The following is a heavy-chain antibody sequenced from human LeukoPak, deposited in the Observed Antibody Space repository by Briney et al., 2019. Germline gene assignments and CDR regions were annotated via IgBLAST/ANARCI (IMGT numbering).Heavy chain of an antibody. CDR2: MNPNRGNT. CDR3: AREITMVRGMNNWFDP. CDR1: GYTFTSYD. D-gene: IGHD3-10*01. V-gene: IGHV1-8*01. J-gene: IGHJ5*02. Sequence: ASVKVSCKASGYTFTSYDINWVRQATGQGLEWMGWMNPNRGNTGYAQKFQGRVTMTRNTSISTAYMELSSLRSEDTAVYYCAREITMVRGMNNWFDPWGQGTLVTVSS.